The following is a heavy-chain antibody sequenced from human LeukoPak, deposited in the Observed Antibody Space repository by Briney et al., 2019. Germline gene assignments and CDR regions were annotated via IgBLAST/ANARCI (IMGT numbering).Heavy chain of an antibody. Sequence: PGGSLRLSCAASGFTFSGYAMSWVRQAPGKGLEWVSAISGSGGSTYYADSVKGRFTISRDNSKNTLYLQMNSLRTEDTAVYYCAKFGPHYLDWLSYYLDYWGQGTLVTVSS. D-gene: IGHD3-9*01. J-gene: IGHJ4*02. CDR3: AKFGPHYLDWLSYYLDY. CDR2: ISGSGGST. V-gene: IGHV3-23*01. CDR1: GFTFSGYA.